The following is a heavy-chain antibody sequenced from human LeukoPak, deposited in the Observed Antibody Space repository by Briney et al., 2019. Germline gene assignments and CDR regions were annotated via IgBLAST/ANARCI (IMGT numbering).Heavy chain of an antibody. CDR3: AREEHYDILTGYYFTRAMGGGFDP. CDR2: IYYSGST. CDR1: GGSISSYY. Sequence: NPSETLSLTCTVSGGSISSYYWSWIRQPPGKGLEWIGYIYYSGSTNYNPSLKSRVTISVDTSKNQFSLKLSSVTAADTAVYYCAREEHYDILTGYYFTRAMGGGFDPWGQGTLVTVSS. D-gene: IGHD3-9*01. V-gene: IGHV4-59*01. J-gene: IGHJ5*02.